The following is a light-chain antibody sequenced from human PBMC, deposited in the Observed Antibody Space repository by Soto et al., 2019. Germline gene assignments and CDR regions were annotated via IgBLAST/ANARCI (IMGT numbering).Light chain of an antibody. CDR3: QHRTTWPGT. J-gene: IGKJ2*01. CDR2: DAS. Sequence: EIVLTQSPATLSLSPGERATLLCRASQSVNFYLAWYQQKPGRAPRLLIYDASNRATDIPARFSGSGSGTDFTLTISALEPEDFAGYYCQHRTTWPGTFGQGTRLEI. V-gene: IGKV3-11*01. CDR1: QSVNFY.